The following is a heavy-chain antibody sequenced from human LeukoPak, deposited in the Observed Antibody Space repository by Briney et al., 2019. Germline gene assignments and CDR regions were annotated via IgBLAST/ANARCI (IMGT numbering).Heavy chain of an antibody. D-gene: IGHD4/OR15-4a*01. Sequence: GGSLRLSCASSGFIFTNYWMTWVRQAPGKGLEWVANIKKDGSGKYYVDSVKGRFIISRDDAKKSVYLQMNSLRADDTAVYYCARDWRAMTVAYWGQGTLVTVFS. J-gene: IGHJ4*02. V-gene: IGHV3-7*01. CDR1: GFIFTNYW. CDR2: IKKDGSGK. CDR3: ARDWRAMTVAY.